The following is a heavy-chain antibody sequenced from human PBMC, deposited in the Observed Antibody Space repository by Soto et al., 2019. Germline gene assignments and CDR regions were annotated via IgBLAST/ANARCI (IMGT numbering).Heavy chain of an antibody. CDR3: ARDHPGDWSSYYMDV. J-gene: IGHJ6*03. V-gene: IGHV3-33*01. CDR1: GFTFSSYG. D-gene: IGHD2-21*02. Sequence: GGSLRLSCAASGFTFSSYGMHWVRQAPGKGLEWVAVIWYDGSNKYYADSVKGRFTISRDNSKNTLYLQMNSLRAEDTAVYYCARDHPGDWSSYYMDVWGKGTTVTVSS. CDR2: IWYDGSNK.